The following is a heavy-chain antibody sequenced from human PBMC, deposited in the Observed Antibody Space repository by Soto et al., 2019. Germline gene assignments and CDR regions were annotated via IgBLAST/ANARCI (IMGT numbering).Heavy chain of an antibody. J-gene: IGHJ6*02. V-gene: IGHV3-30-3*01. CDR1: GCTFSSYA. CDR2: ISYDGSNK. CDR3: ARENGVCYTCYYYGMEV. D-gene: IGHD2-8*01. Sequence: GGSLILSCAASGCTFSSYARHWVRPAPGKGLEWVAVISYDGSNKYYADSVKGRFTISRDNSKNTLYLQMNSLRAEDTAVYYCARENGVCYTCYYYGMEVWGQGTTVTLSS.